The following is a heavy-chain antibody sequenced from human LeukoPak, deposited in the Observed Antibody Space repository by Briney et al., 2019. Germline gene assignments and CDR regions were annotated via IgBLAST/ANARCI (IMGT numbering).Heavy chain of an antibody. CDR1: GGSVSSGSYY. Sequence: TSETPSLTCTVSGGSVSSGSYYWSWIRQPPGKGLEWIGYIYYSGSTNYNPSLKSRVTISVDTSKNQFSLKLSSVTAADTAVYYCARDFSGSPSEDDGMDVWGKGTTVTVSS. D-gene: IGHD5-12*01. V-gene: IGHV4-61*01. J-gene: IGHJ6*04. CDR2: IYYSGST. CDR3: ARDFSGSPSEDDGMDV.